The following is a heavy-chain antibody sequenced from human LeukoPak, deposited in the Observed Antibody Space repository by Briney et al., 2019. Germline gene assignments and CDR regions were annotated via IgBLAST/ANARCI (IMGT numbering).Heavy chain of an antibody. CDR3: ARDRRPFSAANAFDI. Sequence: EASVKVSRKASGGTFSSYAISWVRQAPGQGLEWMGGIIPIFGTANYAQKFQGRVTITADESTSTAYLELSSLRSEDTAVYYCARDRRPFSAANAFDIWGQGTMVTVSS. CDR2: IIPIFGTA. V-gene: IGHV1-69*13. CDR1: GGTFSSYA. J-gene: IGHJ3*02. D-gene: IGHD2-15*01.